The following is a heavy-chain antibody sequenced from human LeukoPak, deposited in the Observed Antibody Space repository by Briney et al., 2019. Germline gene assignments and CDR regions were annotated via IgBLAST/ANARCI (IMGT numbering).Heavy chain of an antibody. Sequence: SETLTLTCTVSGGSINTGDYYWTWIRQSPAKGLEWIGYISYLGNTYYNPSLTSRVNISSETSKEQFSLNLNSVTVADTAVYYCARGRYPSWQNWLDPWGQGTLVTVSS. V-gene: IGHV4-31*03. CDR3: ARGRYPSWQNWLDP. CDR2: ISYLGNT. J-gene: IGHJ5*02. CDR1: GGSINTGDYY. D-gene: IGHD6-13*01.